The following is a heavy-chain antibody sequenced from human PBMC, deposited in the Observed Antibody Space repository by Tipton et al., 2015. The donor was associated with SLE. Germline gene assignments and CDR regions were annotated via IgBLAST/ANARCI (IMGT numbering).Heavy chain of an antibody. D-gene: IGHD2-8*01. J-gene: IGHJ6*02. V-gene: IGHV4-59*08. CDR3: ARGMLTWRGAIIGVDV. CDR2: ISYGGGT. CDR1: GFTFSDYY. Sequence: LRLSCAASGFTFSDYYMSWIRQSPGKGLEWIGYISYGGGTNYNPSLKSRVTISVDPAKNQFSLKLTSVTAADTAVYYCARGMLTWRGAIIGVDVWGQGTSVNVSS.